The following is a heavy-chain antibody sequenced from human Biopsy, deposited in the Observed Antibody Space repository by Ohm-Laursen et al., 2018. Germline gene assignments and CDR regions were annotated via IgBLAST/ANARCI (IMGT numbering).Heavy chain of an antibody. J-gene: IGHJ6*02. CDR1: GFTFNNYG. CDR3: AKDRYNYTPIGGLSMDV. V-gene: IGHV3-30*18. Sequence: RSLRLSCAAPGFTFNNYGMQWVRQAPGKGLEWAAFIFYDGSNTYYADSVKGRFTISRDNSRDTLYLQMSSLRAEDTAVYYCAKDRYNYTPIGGLSMDVWGQGTTVTVSS. D-gene: IGHD5-18*01. CDR2: IFYDGSNT.